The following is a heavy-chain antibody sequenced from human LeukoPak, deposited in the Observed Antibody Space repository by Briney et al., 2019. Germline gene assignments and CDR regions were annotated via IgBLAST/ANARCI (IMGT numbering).Heavy chain of an antibody. CDR1: GYTFTGYY. CDR3: ARDPRIAVAGIDYGMDV. CDR2: INPNSGGT. Sequence: GASVKVSCKASGYTFTGYYMHWVRQAPGQGLEWMGWINPNSGGTNYAQKFQGRVTMTRDTSISTAYMELSRLRSDDTAVYYCARDPRIAVAGIDYGMDVWGQGTTVTVSS. V-gene: IGHV1-2*02. D-gene: IGHD6-19*01. J-gene: IGHJ6*02.